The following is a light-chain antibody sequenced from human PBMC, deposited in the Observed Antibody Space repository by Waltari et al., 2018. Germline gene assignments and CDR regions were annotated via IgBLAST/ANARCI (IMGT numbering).Light chain of an antibody. V-gene: IGLV1-44*01. CDR2: SNN. CDR3: AAWDDSLNSNWV. J-gene: IGLJ3*02. CDR1: SSNIGSNT. Sequence: QSVLTQPPSASGTPGQRVTISCSGSSSNIGSNTVNWYQQLPGTAPKLLIYSNNQRPAGVSYRFSGSKTGSSASLAISGLQSEDEADYYCAAWDDSLNSNWVFGGGTKLTVL.